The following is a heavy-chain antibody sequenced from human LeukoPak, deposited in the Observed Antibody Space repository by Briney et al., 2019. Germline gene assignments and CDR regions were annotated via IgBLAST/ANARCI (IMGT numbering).Heavy chain of an antibody. J-gene: IGHJ4*02. CDR3: AREKPFYDSSGYYYPIAFDY. D-gene: IGHD3-22*01. CDR1: GFTFSNYG. Sequence: GGSLRLSCAASGFTFSNYGMHWVRQAPGKGLEWVSGINWNGGSTGYADSVKGLFTIARDNAKNSLYLQMNSLRAEDTALYYCAREKPFYDSSGYYYPIAFDYWGQGTLVTVSS. CDR2: INWNGGST. V-gene: IGHV3-20*04.